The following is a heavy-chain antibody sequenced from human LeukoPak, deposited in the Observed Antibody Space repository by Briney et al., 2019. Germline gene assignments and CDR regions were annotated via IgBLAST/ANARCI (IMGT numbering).Heavy chain of an antibody. Sequence: SETLSLTCTVSGGSISSSSYYWGWIRQPPGKGLEWIGSIYYSGSTYYNPSLKSRVTISVDTSKNQFSLKLSSVTAADTAVYYCARPSSELWFGDLGAFDIWGQGTMVTVSS. CDR2: IYYSGST. D-gene: IGHD3-10*01. CDR3: ARPSSELWFGDLGAFDI. V-gene: IGHV4-39*07. CDR1: GGSISSSSYY. J-gene: IGHJ3*02.